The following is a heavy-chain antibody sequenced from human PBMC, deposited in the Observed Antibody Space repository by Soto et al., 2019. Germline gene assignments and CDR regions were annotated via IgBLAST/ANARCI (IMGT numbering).Heavy chain of an antibody. CDR2: ITPYNGKT. D-gene: IGHD2-2*01. CDR1: GYTFITFG. CDR3: ARDTSHYFDH. V-gene: IGHV1-18*01. J-gene: IGHJ4*02. Sequence: SSVKVSCKDSGYTFITFGISWVRQAPGQGLDWMGWITPYNGKTNYAQKVQDRVTMTADTSTGTAYMELRSLRSDDSAVYYCARDTSHYFDHWGQGTLVTVSS.